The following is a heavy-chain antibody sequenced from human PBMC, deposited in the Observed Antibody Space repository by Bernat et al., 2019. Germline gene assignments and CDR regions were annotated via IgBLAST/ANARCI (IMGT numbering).Heavy chain of an antibody. CDR2: IFSNDEK. V-gene: IGHV2-26*01. J-gene: IGHJ6*02. CDR1: GFSLSNARMG. CDR3: ARIDRGSSGYDYYYYYGMDV. Sequence: VTLKESGPVLVKPTETLTLTCTVSGFSLSNARMGVSWIRQPPGKALEWLAHIFSNDEKSYSTSLKSRLTISKDTSKSQVVLTMTNMDPVDTATYYCARIDRGSSGYDYYYYYGMDVWGQGTTVTVSS. D-gene: IGHD3-22*01.